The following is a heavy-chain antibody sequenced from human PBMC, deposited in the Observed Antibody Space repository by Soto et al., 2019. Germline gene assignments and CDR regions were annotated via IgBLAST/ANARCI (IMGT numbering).Heavy chain of an antibody. V-gene: IGHV3-30-3*01. CDR2: ISYDGSNK. D-gene: IGHD6-13*01. Sequence: GGSLRLSCAASGFTFSSYAMHWVRQAPGKGLEWVAVISYDGSNKYYADSVKGRFTISRDNSKNTLYLQMNSLRAEDTAVYYCAKDRVGPGSSSWPGEYYFDYWGQGTLVTVSS. CDR1: GFTFSSYA. J-gene: IGHJ4*02. CDR3: AKDRVGPGSSSWPGEYYFDY.